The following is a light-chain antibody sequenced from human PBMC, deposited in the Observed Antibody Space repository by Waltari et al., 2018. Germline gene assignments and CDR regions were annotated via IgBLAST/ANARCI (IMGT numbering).Light chain of an antibody. J-gene: IGLJ2*01. Sequence: QSALTQPPSASGSPGQSVTISCTGTSSDAGGNNFVSWYQQYPAQAPKVIIYEATKRPSGVPDRISGSKSGNTASLTVSGLQAEDEADYYCSSYGNRNVVFGGGTKVTVL. V-gene: IGLV2-8*01. CDR1: SSDAGGNNF. CDR2: EAT. CDR3: SSYGNRNVV.